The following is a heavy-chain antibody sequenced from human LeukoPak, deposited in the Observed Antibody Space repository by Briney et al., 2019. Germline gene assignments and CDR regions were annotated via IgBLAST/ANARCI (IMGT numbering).Heavy chain of an antibody. CDR3: ARGRATDFFDY. CDR2: INLHSGGT. V-gene: IGHV1-2*02. CDR1: GYTFTGHY. D-gene: IGHD1-26*01. J-gene: IGHJ4*02. Sequence: ASVKVSCKASGYTFTGHYMHWVRQAPGQGLEWMGWINLHSGGTNYAQNFQGRVIMTGDTSISTAYMELSGLRSDDTAVYYCARGRATDFFDYWGQGTLVTVSS.